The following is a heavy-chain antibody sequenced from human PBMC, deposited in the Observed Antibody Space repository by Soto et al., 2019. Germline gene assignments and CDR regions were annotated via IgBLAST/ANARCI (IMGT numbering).Heavy chain of an antibody. J-gene: IGHJ4*02. Sequence: GGSLRLSWAASGFTFSSHGMHWVRQAPGKGLGWVAGIGYDGSEKYYGDSVKGRFTISRDNSKNTLYLQMNSLRGEDTAVYPCARQDDSSTYYRAHYFGNWGKGSLVRVSS. CDR1: GFTFSSHG. CDR2: IGYDGSEK. D-gene: IGHD6-19*01. CDR3: ARQDDSSTYYRAHYFGN. V-gene: IGHV3-33*01.